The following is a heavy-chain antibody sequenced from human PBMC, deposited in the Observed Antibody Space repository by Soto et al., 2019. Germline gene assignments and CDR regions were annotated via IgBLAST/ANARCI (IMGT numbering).Heavy chain of an antibody. CDR3: ARDKITGLFDY. J-gene: IGHJ4*02. CDR1: GGSFSGYY. CDR2: IYLSGST. Sequence: TSETLSLTCAVYGGSFSGYYWTWIRQPPGTGLEWIGEIYLSGSTNYNPSLKSRVTISVDTSKIQFSLKLTSVTAADTAVYYCARDKITGLFDYWGQGTLVTVSS. D-gene: IGHD2-8*02. V-gene: IGHV4-34*01.